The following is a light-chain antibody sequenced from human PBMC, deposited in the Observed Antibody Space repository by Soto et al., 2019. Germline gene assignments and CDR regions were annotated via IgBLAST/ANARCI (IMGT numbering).Light chain of an antibody. CDR2: EVT. CDR3: CSYAGSSTYV. J-gene: IGLJ1*01. Sequence: QSLLTQPASVSGSPGRSITISCTGTSSDVGSYNLVSWYQQHPGKAPKFMIFEVTQRPSGVSNRFSGSKSGNTASLTISGLQAEDEADYYCCSYAGSSTYVFGTGTKVTVL. CDR1: SSDVGSYNL. V-gene: IGLV2-23*02.